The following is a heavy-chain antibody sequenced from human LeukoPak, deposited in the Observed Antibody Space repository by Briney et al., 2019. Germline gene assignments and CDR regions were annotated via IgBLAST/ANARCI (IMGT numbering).Heavy chain of an antibody. D-gene: IGHD3-3*01. CDR3: ARGNDDFWSGYYYPDKRYYYYYGMDV. V-gene: IGHV4-34*01. Sequence: PSETLSLTCTVSGVSITNYYWSWIRQPPGKGLEWIGEINHSGSTNYNPSLKSRVTISVDTSKNQFSLKLSSVTAADTAVYYCARGNDDFWSGYYYPDKRYYYYYGMDVWGQGTTVTVSS. CDR1: GVSITNYY. CDR2: INHSGST. J-gene: IGHJ6*02.